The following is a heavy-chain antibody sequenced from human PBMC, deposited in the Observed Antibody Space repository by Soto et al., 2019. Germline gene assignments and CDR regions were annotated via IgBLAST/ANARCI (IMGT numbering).Heavy chain of an antibody. V-gene: IGHV4-34*01. CDR3: ARENYDSSGYCDAFDI. CDR2: INHSGST. Sequence: KPSETLSLTCAVYGGSFSGYYWSWIRQPPGKGLEWIGEINHSGSTNYNPSLKSRVTISVDTSKNQFSLKLSSVTAADTAVYYCARENYDSSGYCDAFDIWGQGTMVTVSS. CDR1: GGSFSGYY. D-gene: IGHD3-22*01. J-gene: IGHJ3*02.